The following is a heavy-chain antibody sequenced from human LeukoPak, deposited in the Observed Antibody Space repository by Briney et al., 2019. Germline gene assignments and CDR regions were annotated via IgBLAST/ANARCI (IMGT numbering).Heavy chain of an antibody. J-gene: IGHJ3*02. CDR1: GFTFRTFP. CDR2: ISAGGDIT. Sequence: GGSLRLSCAASGFTFRTFPMGWVRQAPGKGLEWVSAISAGGDITFYSDSVRGRFTISRDNSKETLYLQMNSLRAEDTAVYYCAKAVYSSSSIWGQGTMVTVSS. CDR3: AKAVYSSSSI. V-gene: IGHV3-23*01. D-gene: IGHD6-13*01.